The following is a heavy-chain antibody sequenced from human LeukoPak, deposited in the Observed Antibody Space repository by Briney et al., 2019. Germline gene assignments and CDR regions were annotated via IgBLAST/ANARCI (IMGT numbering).Heavy chain of an antibody. V-gene: IGHV4-4*02. CDR3: ARGMGQWPYPEYFQH. CDR2: IYHSGST. Sequence: PSGTLSLTCAVSGGSISSSNWWSWVRQPPGKGLEWIGEIYHSGSTNYNPSLKSRVTMSVDKSKNQFSLKLSSVTAADTAVYYCARGMGQWPYPEYFQHWGQGTLVTVSS. D-gene: IGHD6-19*01. J-gene: IGHJ1*01. CDR1: GGSISSSNW.